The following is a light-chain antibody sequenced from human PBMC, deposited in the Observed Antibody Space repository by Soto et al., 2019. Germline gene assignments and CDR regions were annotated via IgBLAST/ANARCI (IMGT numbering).Light chain of an antibody. J-gene: IGLJ2*01. CDR3: QSYDSSLRVV. V-gene: IGLV1-40*01. Sequence: QSVLTQPPSVSGVPGQRVTISCIGSSSNIGAGYDVHWYQQLPGTAPKLLIYGNSNRPSGVPDRFSGSKSGTSASLAITGLQAEDEADYYCQSYDSSLRVVFGGGTKLTVL. CDR2: GNS. CDR1: SSNIGAGYD.